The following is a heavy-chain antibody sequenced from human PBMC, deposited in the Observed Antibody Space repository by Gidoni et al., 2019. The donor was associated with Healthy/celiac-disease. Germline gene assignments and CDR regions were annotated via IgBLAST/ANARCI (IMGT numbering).Heavy chain of an antibody. Sequence: QVPLQESGPGLVKPSQTLSLTCTVSGGPISSGGYYWSWISKHPGKGLEWIGYIYYSGSTYYNPSLKSRVTISVDTSKNQFSLKLSAVTAAETAVYYCATQRGYGDYVFDYWGQGTLVTVSS. CDR1: GGPISSGGYY. J-gene: IGHJ4*02. D-gene: IGHD4-17*01. CDR2: IYYSGST. V-gene: IGHV4-31*03. CDR3: ATQRGYGDYVFDY.